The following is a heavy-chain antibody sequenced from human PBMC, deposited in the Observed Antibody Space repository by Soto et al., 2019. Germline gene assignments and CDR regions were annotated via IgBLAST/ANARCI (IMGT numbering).Heavy chain of an antibody. J-gene: IGHJ4*02. CDR1: GGTFSTYI. CDR2: IIPLFGAA. Sequence: QVQLVQSGAEVKKPGSSVKVSCKVSGGTFSTYIISWVRQSPGHGLEWMGGIIPLFGAANYAQQFQGRVTITADKATSTAYMELSSLRSEDTAIFSCAREVSSGYRFDYWGQGTLVTVST. CDR3: AREVSSGYRFDY. D-gene: IGHD3-22*01. V-gene: IGHV1-69*06.